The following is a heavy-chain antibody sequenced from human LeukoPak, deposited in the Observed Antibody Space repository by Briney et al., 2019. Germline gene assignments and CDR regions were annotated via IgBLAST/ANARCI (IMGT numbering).Heavy chain of an antibody. Sequence: ASVKGYCKASEDSCTGYYMNCVRQAPGQEQEWMGWINPNSGGTNYAQKFQGRVTMTRDTSISTAYMELSRLRSDDTAVYYCAVFVSSGYLYAFDIWGQGTMVTVSS. CDR3: AVFVSSGYLYAFDI. CDR1: EDSCTGYY. CDR2: INPNSGGT. V-gene: IGHV1-2*02. J-gene: IGHJ3*02. D-gene: IGHD3-22*01.